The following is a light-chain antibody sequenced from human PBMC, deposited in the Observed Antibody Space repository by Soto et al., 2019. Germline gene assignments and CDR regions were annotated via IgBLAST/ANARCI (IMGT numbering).Light chain of an antibody. J-gene: IGKJ4*01. CDR2: GAS. CDR3: QQYGSSPHT. CDR1: QSVSFSY. Sequence: EIVLTQSPGTLSLSPGERATLSCRASQSVSFSYLAWYQQKPGQAHRLLIYGASSRATGIPDRFSCSGSGTDFTLTISRLEPEDFAVYYCQQYGSSPHTFGGGTKVEIK. V-gene: IGKV3-20*01.